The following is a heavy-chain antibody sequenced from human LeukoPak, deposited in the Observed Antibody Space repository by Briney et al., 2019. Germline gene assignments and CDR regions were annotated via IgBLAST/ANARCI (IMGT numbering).Heavy chain of an antibody. CDR1: GGSISSGGYY. CDR2: IYYSGST. V-gene: IGHV4-31*03. J-gene: IGHJ4*02. CDR3: ARGGESTYDY. Sequence: PSQTLSLTCTVSGGSISSGGYYWSWIRQHPGTGLEWIAYIYYSGSTNYNPSLKSRVTISVDTSKNQFSLKLSSVTAADTAVYYCARGGESTYDYWGQGTLVTVSS. D-gene: IGHD3-10*01.